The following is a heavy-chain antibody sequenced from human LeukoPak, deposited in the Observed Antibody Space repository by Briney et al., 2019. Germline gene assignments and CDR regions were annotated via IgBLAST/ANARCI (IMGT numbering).Heavy chain of an antibody. J-gene: IGHJ4*02. D-gene: IGHD4-11*01. Sequence: PSETLSLTCTVSGGSISSHYWSWIRQPPGKGLERIGYIYYSGSTSYNPSLKSRVTISVDTSKNQFSLKLSSVTVADTAVYYCARGSTTDYSNLVYWGQGTLVTVSS. CDR2: IYYSGST. CDR3: ARGSTTDYSNLVY. V-gene: IGHV4-59*11. CDR1: GGSISSHY.